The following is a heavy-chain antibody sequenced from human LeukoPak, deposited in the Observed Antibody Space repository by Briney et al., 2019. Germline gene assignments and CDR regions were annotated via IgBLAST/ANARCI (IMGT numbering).Heavy chain of an antibody. CDR1: GGSITRSSYY. D-gene: IGHD5-18*01. J-gene: IGHJ4*02. Sequence: TSETLSLTCSVSGGSITRSSYYWGWIRQPPGKGLEWIGSIYYSGSTYYNPSLKSRVTISVDTSKNQFSLKLSSVTAADTAVYYCARGVGSYGLHYFDYWGQGTLVTVSS. CDR3: ARGVGSYGLHYFDY. V-gene: IGHV4-39*07. CDR2: IYYSGST.